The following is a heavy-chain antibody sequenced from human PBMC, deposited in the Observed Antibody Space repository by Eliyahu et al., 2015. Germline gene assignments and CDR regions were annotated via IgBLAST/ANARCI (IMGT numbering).Heavy chain of an antibody. CDR2: LTGDGGLT. CDR1: XFMFSAXT. Sequence: EVQVVESGGGLVQPGGSLXLSXXASXFMFSAXTMHWVRQAPGQGLNYISSLTGDGGLTWYADSVRGRFTVSRDNSKNTLYLQMSSLRPEDAGLYYCVKDLTHCYSFDFWGQGTLVTVSS. D-gene: IGHD2-15*01. J-gene: IGHJ4*02. CDR3: VKDLTHCYSFDF. V-gene: IGHV3-64D*06.